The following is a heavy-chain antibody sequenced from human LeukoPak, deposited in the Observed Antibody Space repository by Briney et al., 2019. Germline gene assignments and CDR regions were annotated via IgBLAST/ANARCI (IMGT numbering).Heavy chain of an antibody. V-gene: IGHV4-34*01. CDR2: INHSGST. CDR1: GGSFSGYY. D-gene: IGHD1-14*01. Sequence: SETLSLTCAVYGGSFSGYYWSWIRQPPGKGLEWIGEINHSGSTNYNPSLKSRVTISVDTSKNQLSLKLSSVTAADTAVYYCARGGTTGFYYYYGMDVWGQGTTVTVSS. CDR3: ARGGTTGFYYYYGMDV. J-gene: IGHJ6*02.